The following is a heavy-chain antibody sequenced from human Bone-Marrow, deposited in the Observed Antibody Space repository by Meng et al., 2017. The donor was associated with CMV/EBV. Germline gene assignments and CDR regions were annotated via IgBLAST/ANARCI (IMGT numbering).Heavy chain of an antibody. Sequence: QVQVVQSGAEMKKPGASVKVSCTTSGFTFSDYYIPWVRQAPGQGLEWMGWVNSKNEATNYARKFQGRVSMTRDTSISTAHMELSRLMSDDTAVYYCVRSSGWSLFDYWGQGTLVTVSS. J-gene: IGHJ4*02. V-gene: IGHV1-2*02. CDR1: GFTFSDYY. CDR3: VRSSGWSLFDY. D-gene: IGHD6-19*01. CDR2: VNSKNEAT.